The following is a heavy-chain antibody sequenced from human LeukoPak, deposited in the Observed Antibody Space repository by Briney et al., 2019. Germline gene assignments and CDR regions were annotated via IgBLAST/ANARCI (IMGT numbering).Heavy chain of an antibody. CDR2: INIDGSNT. J-gene: IGHJ4*02. Sequence: GSLRLSCSASGIPLSSYSMDWVRQAPGQGLVWVPRINIDGSNTPYADSVRGRFTISRDNTENTLHLQMHSLRDEDTAVYYCARLGGYSEVDYWGQGTLVTVSS. CDR1: GIPLSSYS. CDR3: ARLGGYSEVDY. V-gene: IGHV3-74*03. D-gene: IGHD3-22*01.